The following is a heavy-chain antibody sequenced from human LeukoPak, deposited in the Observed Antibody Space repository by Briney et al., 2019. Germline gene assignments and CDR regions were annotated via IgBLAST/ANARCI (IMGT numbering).Heavy chain of an antibody. Sequence: GGSLRLSCAASGFIVGNSYMSWVRQAPGKGLEWISLIRTDDSTYYADSRKGRFTISRDTSRNTLYLQMNILRAEDTAVYYCAREASGSYFHNWGQGTLVTVSS. V-gene: IGHV3-53*01. CDR3: AREASGSYFHN. CDR2: IRTDDST. D-gene: IGHD1-26*01. CDR1: GFIVGNSY. J-gene: IGHJ1*01.